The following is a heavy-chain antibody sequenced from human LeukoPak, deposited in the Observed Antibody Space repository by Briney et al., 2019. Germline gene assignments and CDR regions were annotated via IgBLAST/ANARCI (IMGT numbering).Heavy chain of an antibody. CDR2: IDPSDSYT. D-gene: IGHD2-8*01. V-gene: IGHV5-10-1*01. CDR1: GYSFTTFW. J-gene: IGHJ5*02. CDR3: ARVYCTTATCDNWFDP. Sequence: GESQRISCKGSGYSFTTFWITWVRQMPGKGLEWMGRIDPSDSYTKYSPSFQGHVTISADKSIDTAYLQWSSLKASDTAMYFCARVYCTTATCDNWFDPWGQGTLVTVSS.